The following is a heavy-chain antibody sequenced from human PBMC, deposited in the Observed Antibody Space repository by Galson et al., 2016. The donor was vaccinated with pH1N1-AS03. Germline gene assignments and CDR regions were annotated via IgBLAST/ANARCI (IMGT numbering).Heavy chain of an antibody. Sequence: SLRLSCAASGFTLSHYGMHWVRQAPGKGLECVAVVSYDGSNKYYGDSVKGRFTISRDNSKNTLFLQVNGLRPEDTGVYYCAREARGVGAIEVGFDPWGQGTLVTVPS. J-gene: IGHJ5*02. CDR1: GFTLSHYG. D-gene: IGHD1-26*01. CDR2: VSYDGSNK. V-gene: IGHV3-30*01. CDR3: AREARGVGAIEVGFDP.